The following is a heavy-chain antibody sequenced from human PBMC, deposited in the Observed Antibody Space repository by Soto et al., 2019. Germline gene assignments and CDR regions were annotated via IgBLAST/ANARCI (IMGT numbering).Heavy chain of an antibody. Sequence: XGTLSLTFAVSGYSISSGYYWCCLRQPPGKGLECIGSIYHGGSTYYNPSLNSRVTLSIDMTNNHVSLILNSVTAADTAVYYCARVGPWVPYYYDSSPYTFENWFDPWGQGTLVTVSS. CDR3: ARVGPWVPYYYDSSPYTFENWFDP. J-gene: IGHJ5*02. D-gene: IGHD3-22*01. V-gene: IGHV4-38-2*01. CDR2: IYHGGST. CDR1: GYSISSGYY.